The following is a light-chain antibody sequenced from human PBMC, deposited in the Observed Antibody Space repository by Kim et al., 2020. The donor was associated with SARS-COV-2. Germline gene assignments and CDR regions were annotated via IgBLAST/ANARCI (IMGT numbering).Light chain of an antibody. J-gene: IGLJ3*02. V-gene: IGLV6-57*03. CDR1: SGYIASDY. Sequence: GKTVTLSCTRTSGYIASDYVQWYQQRPGGAPTTVIYEDNLRPSGVPDRFSGSIDSSSNSASLIISGLKTEDEADYYCQSYAGSAWVFGGGTQLTVL. CDR2: EDN. CDR3: QSYAGSAWV.